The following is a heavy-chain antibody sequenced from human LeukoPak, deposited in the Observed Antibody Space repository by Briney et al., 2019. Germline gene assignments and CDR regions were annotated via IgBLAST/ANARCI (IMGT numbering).Heavy chain of an antibody. D-gene: IGHD3-3*01. CDR2: IYYSGST. J-gene: IGHJ4*02. CDR3: ARQASGFLEWLLQEYYFDY. Sequence: SETLSLTCIVSGGSISSSSYYWGWIRQPPGKGLEWIGSIYYSGSTYYNPSLKSRVTISVDTSKNQFSLKLSSVTAAGTAVYYCARQASGFLEWLLQEYYFDYWGQGTLVTVSS. V-gene: IGHV4-39*01. CDR1: GGSISSSSYY.